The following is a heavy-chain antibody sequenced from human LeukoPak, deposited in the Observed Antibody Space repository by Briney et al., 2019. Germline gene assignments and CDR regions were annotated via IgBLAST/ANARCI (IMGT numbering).Heavy chain of an antibody. Sequence: GASVNVSCKASGGTFSSYAISWVRQAPGQGLEWMGGIIPIFGTANYAQKFQGRVTITADESTSTAYMELSSLRSEDTAVYYCARGDSGNYFDYWGQGTLVTVSS. J-gene: IGHJ4*02. D-gene: IGHD3-10*01. V-gene: IGHV1-69*01. CDR1: GGTFSSYA. CDR2: IIPIFGTA. CDR3: ARGDSGNYFDY.